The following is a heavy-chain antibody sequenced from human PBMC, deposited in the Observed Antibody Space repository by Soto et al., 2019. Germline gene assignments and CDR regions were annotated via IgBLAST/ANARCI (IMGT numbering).Heavy chain of an antibody. CDR2: IIPIFGIA. CDR1: GGTFSRYS. D-gene: IGHD2-2*01. V-gene: IGHV1-69*08. CDR3: AREDRDRETGLVPAAIDGMDV. J-gene: IGHJ6*02. Sequence: QVQLVQSGAEVKKPGSSVKVSCKASGGTFSRYSITWVRQAPGHGLEWIGRIIPIFGIASYAQKFQGRVTITADESTSTAYMGLSSLRSDDTGVYYCAREDRDRETGLVPAAIDGMDVWGQGTTVTVSS.